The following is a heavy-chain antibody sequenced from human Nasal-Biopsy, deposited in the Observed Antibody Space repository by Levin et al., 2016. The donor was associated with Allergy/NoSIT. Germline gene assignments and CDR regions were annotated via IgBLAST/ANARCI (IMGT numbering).Heavy chain of an antibody. J-gene: IGHJ4*02. V-gene: IGHV3-23*01. CDR2: ISGRDGST. Sequence: GGSLRLSCAASGFTFNTYAMSWVRQAPGKGLEWVSTISGRDGSTNYADSVKGRFTISRDNFKKTLYLQMNSLRVEDTALYWCAKDLDYFDSTQPWDYWGQGTRVTVSS. D-gene: IGHD3-22*01. CDR1: GFTFNTYA. CDR3: AKDLDYFDSTQPWDY.